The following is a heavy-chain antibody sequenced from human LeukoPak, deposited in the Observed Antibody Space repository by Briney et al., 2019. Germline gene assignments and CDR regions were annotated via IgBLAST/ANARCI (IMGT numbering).Heavy chain of an antibody. D-gene: IGHD3-3*01. V-gene: IGHV3-21*01. J-gene: IGHJ4*02. Sequence: PGGSLRLSCAASGFTFSSYGMHWVRQAPGKGLEWVSSISSSSSYIYYADSVKGRFTISRDNAKNSLYLQMNSLRAEDTAVYYCARDFWSGFDYWGQGTLVTVSS. CDR2: ISSSSSYI. CDR3: ARDFWSGFDY. CDR1: GFTFSSYG.